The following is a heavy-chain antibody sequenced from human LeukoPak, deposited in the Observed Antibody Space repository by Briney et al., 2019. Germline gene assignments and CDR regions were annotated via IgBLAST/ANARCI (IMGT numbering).Heavy chain of an antibody. CDR3: ARGGLGGSYYSHSREPFDI. Sequence: ASVKVSCKASGYTFTGYYMHWVRQAPGQGLEWMGWINPNSGGTNYAQKFQGWVTMTRDTSISTAYMELSRLRSDDTAVYYCARGGLGGSYYSHSREPFDIWGQGTMVTVSS. CDR2: INPNSGGT. V-gene: IGHV1-2*04. D-gene: IGHD1-26*01. J-gene: IGHJ3*02. CDR1: GYTFTGYY.